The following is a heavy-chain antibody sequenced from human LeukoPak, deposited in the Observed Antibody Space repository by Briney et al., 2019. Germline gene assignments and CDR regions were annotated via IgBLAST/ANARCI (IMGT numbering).Heavy chain of an antibody. CDR1: GFTFSSYW. D-gene: IGHD3-3*01. CDR3: ARERRPFITIFGVNQDNWFDP. J-gene: IGHJ5*02. V-gene: IGHV3-7*01. Sequence: GGSLRLSCAASGFTFSSYWMSWVRQAPGKGLEWVANIKQDGSEKYYVDSVKGRFTISRDNAKNSLYLQMNSLRAEDTAVYYCARERRPFITIFGVNQDNWFDPWGQGTLVTVSS. CDR2: IKQDGSEK.